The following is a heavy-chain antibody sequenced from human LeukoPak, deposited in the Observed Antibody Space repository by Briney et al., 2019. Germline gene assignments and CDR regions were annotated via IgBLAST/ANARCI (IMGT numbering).Heavy chain of an antibody. D-gene: IGHD2-15*01. Sequence: ASVKVSCKASGYTFTGYYMHWVRQAPGQGLEWMGWIKPNRGVTNYALKFQGRVTLTRDTSTSTAYMELKRLTSDDTAVYYCARGPVSTPRGYYYHYMDVWGKGTTVTISS. CDR1: GYTFTGYY. CDR2: IKPNRGVT. CDR3: ARGPVSTPRGYYYHYMDV. J-gene: IGHJ6*03. V-gene: IGHV1-2*02.